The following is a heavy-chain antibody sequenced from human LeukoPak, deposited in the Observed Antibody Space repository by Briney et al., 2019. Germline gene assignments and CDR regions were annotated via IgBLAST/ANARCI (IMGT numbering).Heavy chain of an antibody. CDR2: IYYSGST. J-gene: IGHJ5*02. CDR1: GVSITSNY. CDR3: ARRGKLEPLNWFDP. V-gene: IGHV4-39*01. D-gene: IGHD1-1*01. Sequence: SETLSLTCSVSGVSITSNYWSWIRQPPGKGLEWIGSIYYSGSTYYNPSLKSRVTISVDTSKNQFSLKLSSVTAADTAVYYCARRGKLEPLNWFDPWGQGTLVTVSS.